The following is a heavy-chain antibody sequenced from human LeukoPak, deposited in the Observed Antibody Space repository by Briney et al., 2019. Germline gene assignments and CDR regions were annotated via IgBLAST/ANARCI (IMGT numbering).Heavy chain of an antibody. D-gene: IGHD6-13*01. J-gene: IGHJ4*02. Sequence: GGSLRLSCAASGFTFSSYGMHWVRQAPGKGLEWVAVISYGGSNKYYADSVKGRFTISRDNSKNTLYLQMNSLRAEDTAVYYCAKDPGGIAVDYWGQGTLVTVSS. CDR2: ISYGGSNK. CDR3: AKDPGGIAVDY. CDR1: GFTFSSYG. V-gene: IGHV3-30*18.